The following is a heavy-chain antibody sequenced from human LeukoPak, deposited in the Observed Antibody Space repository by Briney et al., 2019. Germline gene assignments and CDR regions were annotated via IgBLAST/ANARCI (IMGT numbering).Heavy chain of an antibody. J-gene: IGHJ3*02. Sequence: GGSLRLSCTASGFTFSTSGMTWVRQAPGKGLEWVSSISGNDDGTYYADSVRGRFTISRDNSKNTVYLQMNNLRAEDTALYYCARESGYNPEPVAFDIWGQGTTVTVSS. CDR3: ARESGYNPEPVAFDI. V-gene: IGHV3-23*01. CDR1: GFTFSTSG. CDR2: ISGNDDGT. D-gene: IGHD5-24*01.